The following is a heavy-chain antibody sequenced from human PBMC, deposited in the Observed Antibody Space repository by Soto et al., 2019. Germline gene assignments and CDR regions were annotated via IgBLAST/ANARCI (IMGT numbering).Heavy chain of an antibody. J-gene: IGHJ4*02. CDR3: ARVNGGNHIDY. Sequence: PSETLSLTCTVSGGSISSYYWSWIRQPPGKGLEWIGYIYYSGSTNYNPSLKSRVTISVDTSKNQFSLKLSSVTAADTAVYYCARVNGGNHIDYWGQGTLVTVSS. CDR1: GGSISSYY. D-gene: IGHD2-15*01. CDR2: IYYSGST. V-gene: IGHV4-59*01.